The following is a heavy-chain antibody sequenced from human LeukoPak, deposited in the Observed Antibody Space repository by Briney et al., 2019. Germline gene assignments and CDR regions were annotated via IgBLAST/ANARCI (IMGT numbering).Heavy chain of an antibody. CDR1: GFTFSDYY. V-gene: IGHV3-11*01. CDR2: ISSSGSII. D-gene: IGHD3-10*01. J-gene: IGHJ3*02. CDR3: AREILWFGEFFDAFDI. Sequence: GGSLRLCCAASGFTFSDYYMSWIRQAPGKGLEWVSYISSSGSIIYYADSVKGRFTISRDNAKNSLYLQMNSLRAEDTAVYYCAREILWFGEFFDAFDIWGQGTMVTVSS.